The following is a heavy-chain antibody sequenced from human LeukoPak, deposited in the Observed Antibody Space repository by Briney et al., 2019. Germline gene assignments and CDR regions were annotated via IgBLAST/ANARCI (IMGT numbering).Heavy chain of an antibody. J-gene: IGHJ4*02. V-gene: IGHV4-39*01. CDR3: ASVEMATIGGFDY. CDR2: IYYSGST. CDR1: GGSISSSSYY. Sequence: SETLSLTCTVSGGSISSSSYYWGWIRQLPGKGLEWIGSIYYSGSTYYNPSLKSRVTISVDTSKNQFSLKLSSVTAADTAVYYCASVEMATIGGFDYWGQGTLVTVSS. D-gene: IGHD5-24*01.